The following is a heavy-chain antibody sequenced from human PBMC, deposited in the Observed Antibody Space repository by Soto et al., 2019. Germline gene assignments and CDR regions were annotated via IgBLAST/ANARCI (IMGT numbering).Heavy chain of an antibody. CDR3: ASPRLSSDGTTPIDY. CDR1: GFTFSSYA. CDR2: ISYDGTNK. V-gene: IGHV3-30-3*01. Sequence: QVQLVESGGGVVQPGRSLRLSCAASGFTFSSYAMHWVSQAPGKGLEWVAVISYDGTNKYYTDSVKGRFTISRDNSKNTLYLQMNSLRTEDTAVYYCASPRLSSDGTTPIDYWGQGTLVTVSS. J-gene: IGHJ4*02. D-gene: IGHD1-1*01.